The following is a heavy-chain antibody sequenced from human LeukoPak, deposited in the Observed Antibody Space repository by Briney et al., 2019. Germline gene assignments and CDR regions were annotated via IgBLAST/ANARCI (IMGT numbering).Heavy chain of an antibody. J-gene: IGHJ3*02. CDR3: ARDRRHSTYYYDSSGPTDAFDI. D-gene: IGHD3-22*01. CDR1: GGTFISYA. V-gene: IGHV1-69*05. Sequence: SVKVSCTASGGTFISYAISWVRQAPGQGLEWMGGIIPIFGTANYARKFQGRVTITTDESTSTAYMELSSLRSEDTAVYYCARDRRHSTYYYDSSGPTDAFDIWGQGTMVTVSS. CDR2: IIPIFGTA.